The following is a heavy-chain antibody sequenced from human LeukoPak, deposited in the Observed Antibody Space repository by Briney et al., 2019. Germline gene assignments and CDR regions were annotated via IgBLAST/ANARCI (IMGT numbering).Heavy chain of an antibody. Sequence: ASVKVSCKASGYTFTSYDINWVRQATGQGLEWMGWMNPNSGNTGYAQKFQGRVTMTRNTSISTAYMGLSSLRSEDTAVYYCARAGESYYDFWSGYYTSYYYYYMDVWGKGTTVTVSS. CDR3: ARAGESYYDFWSGYYTSYYYYYMDV. J-gene: IGHJ6*03. D-gene: IGHD3-3*01. CDR2: MNPNSGNT. CDR1: GYTFTSYD. V-gene: IGHV1-8*01.